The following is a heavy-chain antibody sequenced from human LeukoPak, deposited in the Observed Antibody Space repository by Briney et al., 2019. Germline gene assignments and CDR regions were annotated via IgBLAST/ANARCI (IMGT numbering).Heavy chain of an antibody. CDR1: GFSFSNYG. CDR2: ITDSGRAT. D-gene: IGHD3-9*01. J-gene: IGHJ4*02. Sequence: GGSLRLSCAAAGFSFSNYGMSWVRQAPGKGLEWVSAITDSGRATYYADYVKGRFIIPRDNSENTLYLQMHSLRDEDTAVYYCAKHLTGVKSSDYWGQGALVTVSS. CDR3: AKHLTGVKSSDY. V-gene: IGHV3-23*01.